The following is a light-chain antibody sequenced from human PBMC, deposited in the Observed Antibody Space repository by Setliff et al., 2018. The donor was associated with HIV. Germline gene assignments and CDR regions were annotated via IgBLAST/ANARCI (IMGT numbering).Light chain of an antibody. CDR2: EVN. CDR1: SSDVGGYKY. CDR3: SSYTSRTTVV. V-gene: IGLV2-14*01. Sequence: ALTQPASVSGSPGQSITISCTGTSSDVGGYKYLSWYQQHPGKAPKLILFEVNNRPSGVSNRFSGSKSGNTASLTISGLQAEDEADYYCSSYTSRTTVVFGGGTQLTVL. J-gene: IGLJ2*01.